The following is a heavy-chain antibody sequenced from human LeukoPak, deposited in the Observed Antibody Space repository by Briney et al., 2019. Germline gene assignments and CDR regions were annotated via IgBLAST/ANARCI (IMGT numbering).Heavy chain of an antibody. D-gene: IGHD6-19*01. CDR3: AKDPFDSSGWYVFFDY. V-gene: IGHV3-23*01. Sequence: GGSLRLSCAASGFTFSSYAMSWVRQAPGKGLEWVSAISGSGGSTYYADSVKGRFTISRDNSKNTLYLQMNSLRAEDTAVYYCAKDPFDSSGWYVFFDYWGQGTLVTVSS. J-gene: IGHJ4*02. CDR1: GFTFSSYA. CDR2: ISGSGGST.